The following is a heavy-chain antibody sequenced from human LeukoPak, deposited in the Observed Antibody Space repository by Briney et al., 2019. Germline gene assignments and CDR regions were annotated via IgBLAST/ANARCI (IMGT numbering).Heavy chain of an antibody. Sequence: GGSLRLSCAASGFTFSSYGMHWVRQAPGKGLEWVAFIRYDGSNKYYADSVEGRFTISRDNSKNTLYLQMNSLRAEDTAVYYCAKTCSSTSCHNGCFQHWGQGTLVTVSS. CDR2: IRYDGSNK. J-gene: IGHJ1*01. CDR3: AKTCSSTSCHNGCFQH. V-gene: IGHV3-30*02. D-gene: IGHD2-2*01. CDR1: GFTFSSYG.